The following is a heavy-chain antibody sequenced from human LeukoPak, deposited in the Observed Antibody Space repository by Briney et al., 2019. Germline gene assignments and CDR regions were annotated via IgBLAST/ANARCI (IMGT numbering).Heavy chain of an antibody. Sequence: ASVKVSCKASGYTFTSYDINWVRQATGQGLEWMGWMDPNSGNTGYAQKFQGRVTMTRNTSISTAYMELSSLRSEDTAVYYCARHYYDSSGAAFDIWGQGTMVTVSP. CDR3: ARHYYDSSGAAFDI. CDR2: MDPNSGNT. V-gene: IGHV1-8*01. CDR1: GYTFTSYD. J-gene: IGHJ3*02. D-gene: IGHD3-22*01.